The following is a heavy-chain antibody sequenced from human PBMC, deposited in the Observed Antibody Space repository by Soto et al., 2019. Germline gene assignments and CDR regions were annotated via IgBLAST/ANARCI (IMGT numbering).Heavy chain of an antibody. CDR1: GGSIFNYF. D-gene: IGHD3-16*01. V-gene: IGHV4-59*01. Sequence: PSETLSLTCMISGGSIFNYFWTWIRQSPGNRLEWIGDISHTGQTNYNPSLKSRVTLSVDISENEFSLRLASVTPADSALYFCARESSNIYDRHFRLDPWGQGTLVTVSS. CDR2: ISHTGQT. CDR3: ARESSNIYDRHFRLDP. J-gene: IGHJ5*02.